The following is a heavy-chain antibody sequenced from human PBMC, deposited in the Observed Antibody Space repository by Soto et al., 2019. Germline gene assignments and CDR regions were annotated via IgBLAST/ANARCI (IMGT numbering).Heavy chain of an antibody. V-gene: IGHV3-53*02. J-gene: IGHJ4*02. Sequence: EVNLVETGGAFIQPGGSLTLSCAVSGFSVSTNYMAWVRQGPGKGLEWVSVIYTGGTTHYANSVTGRFTFSRDTSKNILYLHLNSLTTDDTATYYCARVWGYYFESWGQGTLVAVSS. CDR1: GFSVSTNY. CDR2: IYTGGTT. D-gene: IGHD1-26*01. CDR3: ARVWGYYFES.